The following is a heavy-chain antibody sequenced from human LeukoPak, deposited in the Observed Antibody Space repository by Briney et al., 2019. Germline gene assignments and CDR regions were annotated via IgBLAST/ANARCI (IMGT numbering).Heavy chain of an antibody. J-gene: IGHJ6*04. V-gene: IGHV3-21*01. CDR3: ARDSYSIAEMDV. Sequence: KPGGSLRLSCAASGFTFSSYEMNWVRQAPGKGLEWVSSISSSSSYIYYADSVKGRFTISRDNAKNSLYLQMNSLRAEDTAVYYCARDSYSIAEMDVWGKGTTVTVSS. CDR2: ISSSSSYI. CDR1: GFTFSSYE. D-gene: IGHD6-6*01.